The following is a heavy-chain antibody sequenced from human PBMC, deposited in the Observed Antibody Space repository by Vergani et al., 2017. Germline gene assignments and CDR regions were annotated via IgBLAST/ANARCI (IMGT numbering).Heavy chain of an antibody. Sequence: QVQLQESGPGLVRPSQTLSLTFTVSGGYTSRGSSYWSWFRQPAGKGLEWIGRFYTGGGTSYNPSLKSRVTISVDTSKNQFSLQLSSVTAADTAVYYCARDPLYSTTWPFLLLDMDVWGQGTTVTVSS. CDR2: FYTGGGT. V-gene: IGHV4-61*02. CDR3: ARDPLYSTTWPFLLLDMDV. CDR1: GGYTSRGSSY. J-gene: IGHJ6*02. D-gene: IGHD6-13*01.